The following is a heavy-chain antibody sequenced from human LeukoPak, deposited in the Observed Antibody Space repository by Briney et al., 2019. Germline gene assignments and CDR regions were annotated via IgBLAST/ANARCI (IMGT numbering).Heavy chain of an antibody. Sequence: PGGSLRLSCAASGFTFSNYWMHWVRQAPGKGLVWVSRINRDGSRTDYADSVKGRFTISRDNAKNTLYLQMNSLRAEDTAVYYCAGETSVGYWGQGTLVTVSS. CDR1: GFTFSNYW. J-gene: IGHJ4*02. CDR3: AGETSVGY. V-gene: IGHV3-74*01. D-gene: IGHD4-23*01. CDR2: INRDGSRT.